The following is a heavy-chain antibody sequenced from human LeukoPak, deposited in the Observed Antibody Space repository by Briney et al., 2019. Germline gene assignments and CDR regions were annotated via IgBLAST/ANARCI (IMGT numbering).Heavy chain of an antibody. CDR3: ARGPGYSYGPNWYFDL. V-gene: IGHV3-7*01. CDR1: GFTFSSHW. Sequence: GGSLRLSCAASGFTFSSHWMSWVRQAPGKGREWVANIKQDGSEKYYVDSVKGRFTISRDNAKNSLYLQMNSLRAEDTAVYYCARGPGYSYGPNWYFDLWGRGTLVTVSS. J-gene: IGHJ2*01. CDR2: IKQDGSEK. D-gene: IGHD5-18*01.